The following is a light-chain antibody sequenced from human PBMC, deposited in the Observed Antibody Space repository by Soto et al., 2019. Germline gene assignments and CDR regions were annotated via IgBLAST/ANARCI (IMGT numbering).Light chain of an antibody. CDR2: DAS. J-gene: IGKJ4*01. V-gene: IGKV3-11*01. CDR3: QQRSNWPLT. Sequence: EIVLTQSPATLSLSPGERATLSCRASQSVSSYLAWYQQKPGQAPRLLIYDASNRATGIPARFSGSGSGTDFTLTISSLEPEDFAVYXCQQRSNWPLTFGGGTKV. CDR1: QSVSSY.